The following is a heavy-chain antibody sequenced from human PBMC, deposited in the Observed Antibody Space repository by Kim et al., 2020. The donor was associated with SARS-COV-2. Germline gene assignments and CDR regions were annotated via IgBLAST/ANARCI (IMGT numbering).Heavy chain of an antibody. Sequence: SVKVSCKASGCTFSSYAISWVRQAPGQGLEWMGRIIPIHGIANYAQKFQGRVTITADKSTSTAYMELSSLRSEDTAVYYCARDSTVTTTPLDYWGQGTLVTVSS. CDR2: IIPIHGIA. J-gene: IGHJ4*02. D-gene: IGHD4-17*01. CDR1: GCTFSSYA. V-gene: IGHV1-69*04. CDR3: ARDSTVTTTPLDY.